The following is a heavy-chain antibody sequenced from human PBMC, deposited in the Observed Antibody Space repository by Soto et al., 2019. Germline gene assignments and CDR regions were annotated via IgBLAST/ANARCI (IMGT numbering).Heavy chain of an antibody. Sequence: SETLSLTCTVSGASISNYFWSWIRQPPGKGLEWIGCLYYSGTTNNNPSLKSRVTISVDTSKNQFALKLSPVTAADTAVYYCARGEVRNFYYGMDVWGQGTTVTVSS. D-gene: IGHD2-2*01. CDR3: ARGEVRNFYYGMDV. CDR1: GASISNYF. J-gene: IGHJ6*02. V-gene: IGHV4-59*01. CDR2: LYYSGTT.